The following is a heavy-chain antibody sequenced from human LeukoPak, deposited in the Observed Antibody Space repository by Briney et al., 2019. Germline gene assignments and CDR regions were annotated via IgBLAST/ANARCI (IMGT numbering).Heavy chain of an antibody. CDR3: AKDSRGEFSGTDY. CDR1: GFTFSSYA. Sequence: PGRSLRLSCAASGFTFSSYAMHWVRQAPGKGLEWVSLISGDGGSTYYADSVKGRFTISRDNSKNSLYLQMNSLRTEDTALYYCAKDSRGEFSGTDYWGQGTLVTVSS. D-gene: IGHD3-10*01. V-gene: IGHV3-43*02. J-gene: IGHJ4*02. CDR2: ISGDGGST.